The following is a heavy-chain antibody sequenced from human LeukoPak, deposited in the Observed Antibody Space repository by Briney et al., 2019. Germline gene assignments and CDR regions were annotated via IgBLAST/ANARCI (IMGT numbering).Heavy chain of an antibody. Sequence: SETLSLTCAVYGGSFSGYYWSWIRQPPGKGLEWIGEINHSGSTNYNPSLKSRVTISVDTSKNQFSLKLSSVTAADTAVYYCARVVAAAVPYSHYYYYGMDVWGQGTTVTVSS. J-gene: IGHJ6*02. V-gene: IGHV4-34*01. CDR3: ARVVAAAVPYSHYYYYGMDV. CDR1: GGSFSGYY. CDR2: INHSGST. D-gene: IGHD6-13*01.